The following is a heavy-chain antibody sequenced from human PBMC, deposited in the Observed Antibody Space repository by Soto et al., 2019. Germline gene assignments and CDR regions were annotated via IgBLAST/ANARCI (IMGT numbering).Heavy chain of an antibody. CDR3: TTGALPSIAVAGRGFGYYFDY. D-gene: IGHD6-19*01. V-gene: IGHV1-69*01. CDR2: VNPIFGTA. CDR1: GGTFSSYA. J-gene: IGHJ4*02. Sequence: QVQLVQSGAEVKKPGSSVKVSCKASGGTFSSYAISWVRQAPGQGLEWMGGVNPIFGTANYAQKFQGRVTITADESTSAAYMELSSLRSEATAVYYYTTGALPSIAVAGRGFGYYFDYWGQGTLVTVSS.